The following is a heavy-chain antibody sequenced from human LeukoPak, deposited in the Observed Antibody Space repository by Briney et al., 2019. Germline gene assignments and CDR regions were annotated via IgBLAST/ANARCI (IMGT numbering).Heavy chain of an antibody. CDR3: ARRHRYCSSTSCYEGAFDI. V-gene: IGHV1-69*01. CDR2: IIPIFGTA. J-gene: IGHJ3*02. Sequence: ASVKVSCKASGGTFSSYAISWVRQAPGQGLGWRGGIIPIFGTANYAQKFQGRVTITADESTSTAYMELSSLRSEYTAVYYCARRHRYCSSTSCYEGAFDIWGQGTMVTVSS. D-gene: IGHD2-2*01. CDR1: GGTFSSYA.